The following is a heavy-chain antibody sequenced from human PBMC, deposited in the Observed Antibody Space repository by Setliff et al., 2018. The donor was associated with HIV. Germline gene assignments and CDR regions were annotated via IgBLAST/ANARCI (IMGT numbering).Heavy chain of an antibody. Sequence: SETLSLTCSVSGASISSYYWSWIRQPPGKGLEWIGYVDYNGRTDYNPSLKSRVTMSLDTSKNQVSLKLSSVAAADTAVYHCARGAYRDGYDYWGQGTLVTVSS. J-gene: IGHJ4*02. CDR3: ARGAYRDGYDY. V-gene: IGHV4-59*01. CDR1: GASISSYY. CDR2: VDYNGRT. D-gene: IGHD5-18*01.